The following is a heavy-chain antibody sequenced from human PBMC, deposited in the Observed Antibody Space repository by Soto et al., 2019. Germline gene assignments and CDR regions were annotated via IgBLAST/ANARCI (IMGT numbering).Heavy chain of an antibody. CDR3: ATIRVRGGPLRFED. CDR1: GGLFSVYS. V-gene: IGHV1-69*06. Sequence: QVQLVQSGAEVKKPGSSVKVSCKTSGGLFSVYSFNWVRQAPGQGLEWMGGVLPITGSTDYAQKFQGRLTITADRSTSTLYMELSRLTSDDTANYYCATIRVRGGPLRFEDGGQGTPISVSS. CDR2: VLPITGST. D-gene: IGHD5-12*01. J-gene: IGHJ4*01.